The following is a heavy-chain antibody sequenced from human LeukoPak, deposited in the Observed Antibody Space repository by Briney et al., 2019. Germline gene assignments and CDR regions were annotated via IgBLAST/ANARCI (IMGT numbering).Heavy chain of an antibody. Sequence: ASVRVSCKASGYTFTGYYMHWVRQAPGQGLEWMGWINPNSGGTNYAQKFQGRVTMTRDTSISTAYMELSRLRSDDTAVYYCARRVVRGHNWFDPWGQGTLVTVSS. D-gene: IGHD3-10*01. CDR1: GYTFTGYY. CDR2: INPNSGGT. J-gene: IGHJ5*02. CDR3: ARRVVRGHNWFDP. V-gene: IGHV1-2*02.